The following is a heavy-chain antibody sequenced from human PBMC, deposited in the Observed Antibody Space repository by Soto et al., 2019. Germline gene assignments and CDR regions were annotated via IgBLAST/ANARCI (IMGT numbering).Heavy chain of an antibody. Sequence: GGSLRLSCAASGFTFDDYGISWVRQAPGKGLEWVSGINWNGGSTGYADSVKGRFTISRDNAKNSLYLQMNSLRAEDTALYYCARLYSSGWYGPGRYWGQGTLVTVSS. CDR3: ARLYSSGWYGPGRY. J-gene: IGHJ4*02. CDR1: GFTFDDYG. V-gene: IGHV3-20*04. CDR2: INWNGGST. D-gene: IGHD6-19*01.